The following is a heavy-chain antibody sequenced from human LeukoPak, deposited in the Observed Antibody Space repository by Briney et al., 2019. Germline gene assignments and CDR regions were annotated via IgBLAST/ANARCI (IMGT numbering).Heavy chain of an antibody. CDR1: GGSVSSGSYY. Sequence: SETLSLTCTVSGGSVSSGSYYWSWIRQPPGKGLEWIGYIYYSGSTNYNPSLKSRVTISVDTSKNQFSLKLSSVTSADTAGYYCARINYSDSSGNHMYFQHWGQGSLVTVSS. V-gene: IGHV4-61*01. CDR2: IYYSGST. CDR3: ARINYSDSSGNHMYFQH. D-gene: IGHD3-22*01. J-gene: IGHJ1*01.